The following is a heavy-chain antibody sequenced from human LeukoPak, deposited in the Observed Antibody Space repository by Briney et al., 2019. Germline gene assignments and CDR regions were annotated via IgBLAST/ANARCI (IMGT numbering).Heavy chain of an antibody. V-gene: IGHV4-39*01. Sequence: PSQTLSLTCTVSGGSISSGSYYWSWIRQPPGKGLEWIGEIKHSGSTNYNTSLKSRVTISVDTSKNQFSVKLSSVTAADTAVYYCARQNYGGNGGWFDHYYMDVWGKGTTVTISS. CDR2: IKHSGST. J-gene: IGHJ6*03. D-gene: IGHD4-23*01. CDR3: ARQNYGGNGGWFDHYYMDV. CDR1: GGSISSGSYY.